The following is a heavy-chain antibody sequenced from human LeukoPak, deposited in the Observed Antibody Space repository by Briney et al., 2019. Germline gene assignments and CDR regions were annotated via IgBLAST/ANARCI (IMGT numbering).Heavy chain of an antibody. Sequence: SETLSLTCAVYGGSFSGYYWSWIRQPPGKGLEWIGEINHSGSTNYNPTLKSRVTISVDTSKNQFSLKLSSVTAADTAVYYCAGGSRSVLRYFDWLLDAFDIWGQGTMVTVSS. CDR2: INHSGST. CDR3: AGGSRSVLRYFDWLLDAFDI. D-gene: IGHD3-9*01. V-gene: IGHV4-34*01. CDR1: GGSFSGYY. J-gene: IGHJ3*02.